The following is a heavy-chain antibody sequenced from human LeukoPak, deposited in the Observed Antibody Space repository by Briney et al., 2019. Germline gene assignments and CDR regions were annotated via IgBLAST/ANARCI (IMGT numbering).Heavy chain of an antibody. J-gene: IGHJ3*02. CDR2: IYYSGST. D-gene: IGHD2-2*02. Sequence: PSETLSLTCTVSGGSISSSSYYWGWIRQPPGKGLEWIGSIYYSGSTYYTPSLKSRVTISVDTSKNQFSLKLSSVTAADTAVYYCARNIVVVPAAIRHAFDIWGQGTMVTVSS. V-gene: IGHV4-39*01. CDR1: GGSISSSSYY. CDR3: ARNIVVVPAAIRHAFDI.